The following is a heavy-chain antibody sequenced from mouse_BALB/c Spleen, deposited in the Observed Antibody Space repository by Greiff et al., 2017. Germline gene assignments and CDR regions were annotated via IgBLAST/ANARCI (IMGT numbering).Heavy chain of an antibody. CDR2: INPGSGGT. Sequence: QVQLKESGAELVRPGTSVKVSCKASGYAFTNYLIEWVKQRPGQGLEWIGVINPGSGGTNYNEKFKGKATLTADKSSNTAYMQLSSLTSEDSAVYFCARDYVFDYWGQGTTLTVSS. J-gene: IGHJ2*01. CDR3: ARDYVFDY. D-gene: IGHD1-1*01. CDR1: GYAFTNYL. V-gene: IGHV1-54*02.